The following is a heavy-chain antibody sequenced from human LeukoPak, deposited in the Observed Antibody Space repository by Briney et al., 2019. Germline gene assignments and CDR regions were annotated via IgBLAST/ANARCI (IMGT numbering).Heavy chain of an antibody. CDR1: GYTFNNYY. J-gene: IGHJ4*02. CDR2: INPSGGGT. V-gene: IGHV1-46*02. CDR3: ARQGAYSSAIGMGY. D-gene: IGHD6-19*01. Sequence: ASVKVSCKASGYTFNNYYMYWVRQAPGQGLEWMGMINPSGGGTSYAQKFQGRVTMTRDTSTRTVYMEVSSLKPEDTAVCYCARQGAYSSAIGMGYWGQGTLVTVSS.